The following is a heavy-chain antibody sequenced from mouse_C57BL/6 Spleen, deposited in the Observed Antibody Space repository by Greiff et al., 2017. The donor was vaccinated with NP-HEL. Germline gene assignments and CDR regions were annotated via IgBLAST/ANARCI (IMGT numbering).Heavy chain of an antibody. CDR3: ARYPNYYGSGYYAMDY. CDR1: GYTFTDYN. V-gene: IGHV1-18*01. Sequence: VQLQQSGPELVKPGASVKIPCKASGYTFTDYNMDWVKQSHGKSLEWIGDINPNNGGTIYNQKFKGKATLTVDKSSSTAYMELRSLTSEDTAVYYCARYPNYYGSGYYAMDYWGQGTSVTVSS. J-gene: IGHJ4*01. CDR2: INPNNGGT. D-gene: IGHD1-1*01.